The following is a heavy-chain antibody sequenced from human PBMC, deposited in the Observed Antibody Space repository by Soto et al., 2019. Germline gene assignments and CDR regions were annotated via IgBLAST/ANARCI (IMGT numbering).Heavy chain of an antibody. CDR2: IYHSVSS. CDR3: VRAAPRYCSGGSCHSGRDY. J-gene: IGHJ4*02. D-gene: IGHD2-15*01. V-gene: IGHV4-30-2*01. Sequence: SETLSLTCAVSGGSISSGGYSWSWIRQPPGKGLEWIGDIYHSVSSYYNPSLKSRVTISVDRSKNQFSLKLSSVTAADTAVYYCVRAAPRYCSGGSCHSGRDYWGQGTLVTVSS. CDR1: GGSISSGGYS.